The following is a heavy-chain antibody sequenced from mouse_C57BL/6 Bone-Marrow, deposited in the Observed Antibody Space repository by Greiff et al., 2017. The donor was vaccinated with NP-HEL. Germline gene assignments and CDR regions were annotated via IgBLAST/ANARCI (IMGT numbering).Heavy chain of an antibody. CDR1: GYTFTDYY. Sequence: VQLQQSGPELVKPGASVKISCKASGYTFTDYYMNWVKQSHGKSLEWIGDINPNNGGTSYNQKFKGKATLTVDKSSSTAYMELRSLTSEDSAVYYCARDDYYGSSYDAYWGQGTLVTVSA. CDR3: ARDDYYGSSYDAY. V-gene: IGHV1-26*01. J-gene: IGHJ3*01. CDR2: INPNNGGT. D-gene: IGHD1-1*01.